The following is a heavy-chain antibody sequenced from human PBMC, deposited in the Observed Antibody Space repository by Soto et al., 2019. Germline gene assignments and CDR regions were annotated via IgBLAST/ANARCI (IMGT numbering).Heavy chain of an antibody. CDR1: GYTFTSYG. V-gene: IGHV1-18*01. J-gene: IGHJ5*02. CDR3: ARGSTIAAAGTRWFDP. Sequence: ASVKVSCKASGYTFTSYGISWVRQAPGQGLEWMGWISAYNGNTNYAQKLQGRVTMTTDTSTSTAYMGMRSLRSDDTAVYYCARGSTIAAAGTRWFDPWGQGTLVTVSS. CDR2: ISAYNGNT. D-gene: IGHD6-13*01.